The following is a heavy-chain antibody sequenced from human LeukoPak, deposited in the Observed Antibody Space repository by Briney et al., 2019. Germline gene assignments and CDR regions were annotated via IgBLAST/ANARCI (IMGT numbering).Heavy chain of an antibody. J-gene: IGHJ4*02. V-gene: IGHV1-18*01. CDR3: ATGELGSFGYYFDY. CDR1: GYTFTSYG. Sequence: GASVKVSCKASGYTFTSYGISWVRQAPGQGLEWMGWISAHNGNTNYAQKLQGRVTMTTDTSTSTAYMELSSLRSEDTAVYYCATGELGSFGYYFDYWGQGTLVTVSS. D-gene: IGHD3-16*01. CDR2: ISAHNGNT.